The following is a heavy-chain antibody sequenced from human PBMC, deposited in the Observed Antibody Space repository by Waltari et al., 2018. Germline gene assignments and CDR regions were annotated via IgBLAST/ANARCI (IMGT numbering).Heavy chain of an antibody. Sequence: EVQLVESGGGLIQPGGSLRLSCAASGFTVSNYYMSWVRQAPGKGLEWFSVINSGGDTHYAASVKGRFTISRDNSKNTIYLQLNTLRAEDTALYYCARDVAGYYYFDLWGRGTLVTV. CDR2: INSGGDT. CDR1: GFTVSNYY. V-gene: IGHV3-53*01. CDR3: ARDVAGYYYFDL. J-gene: IGHJ2*01.